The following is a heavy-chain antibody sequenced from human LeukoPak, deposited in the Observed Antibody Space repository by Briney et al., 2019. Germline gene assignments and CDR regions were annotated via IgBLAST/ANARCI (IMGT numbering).Heavy chain of an antibody. D-gene: IGHD2-2*01. V-gene: IGHV3-23*01. Sequence: GGSLRLSCAASGFTLSNYAMNWVRQAPGKGLEWVSGITGSGGSTYYADSVKGRFTISRDNSKNTLYLQMNSLRAEDTAVYYCAKDLSFVVVPAAMTDLDYWGQGTLVTVSS. CDR3: AKDLSFVVVPAAMTDLDY. CDR1: GFTLSNYA. CDR2: ITGSGGST. J-gene: IGHJ4*02.